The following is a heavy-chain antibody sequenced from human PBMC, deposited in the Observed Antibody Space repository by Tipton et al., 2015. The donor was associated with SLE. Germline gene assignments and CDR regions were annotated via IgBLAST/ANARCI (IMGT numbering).Heavy chain of an antibody. CDR3: ARSAEYFQD. J-gene: IGHJ1*01. V-gene: IGHV4-39*07. Sequence: TLSLTCTVSDVSISSTYYYWGWIRQPPGKGLEWIGSIHYSGNTNYNPSLKSRVRMSVDTSKNQISLKLNSVIAADTAVYYCARSAEYFQDWGQGTLVTVSS. CDR1: DVSISSTYYY. CDR2: IHYSGNT.